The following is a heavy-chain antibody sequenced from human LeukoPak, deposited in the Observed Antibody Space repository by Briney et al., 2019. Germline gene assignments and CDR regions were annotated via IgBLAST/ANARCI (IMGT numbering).Heavy chain of an antibody. CDR1: GFTFSTYS. Sequence: PGGSLRLSCAASGFTFSTYSMNWVRQAPGKGLEWVSSISSSNNYIYYADSVKGRFTISRDNAKNSLYLQMNSLRAEDTAVYYCAREGPGAIEFDYWGQGTLVTVSS. D-gene: IGHD2-2*01. CDR3: AREGPGAIEFDY. CDR2: ISSSNNYI. V-gene: IGHV3-21*01. J-gene: IGHJ4*02.